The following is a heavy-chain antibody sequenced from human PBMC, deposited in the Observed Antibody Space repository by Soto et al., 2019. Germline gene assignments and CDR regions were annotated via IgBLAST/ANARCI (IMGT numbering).Heavy chain of an antibody. CDR2: IYYSGST. CDR1: GGSISSYY. CDR3: ARDRSGGSSYWFDP. Sequence: SETLSLTCTFSGGSISSYYWSLIRQPPGKGLEWIGYIYYSGSTNYNPSLKSRVTISVDTSKNQFSLKLSSVTAADTAVYYCARDRSGGSSYWFDPWGQGTLVTVSS. V-gene: IGHV4-59*01. J-gene: IGHJ5*02. D-gene: IGHD2-15*01.